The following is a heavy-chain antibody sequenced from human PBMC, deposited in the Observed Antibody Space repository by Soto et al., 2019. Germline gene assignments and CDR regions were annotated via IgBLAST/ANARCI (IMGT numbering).Heavy chain of an antibody. CDR3: AAGYTTGPDAFDI. Sequence: GESLKICCTGIGYHFADYWIGWVRQMPGKGLEWMGMIFPGDSDTKNSPSLQGQITMSVDKSDSSAYLQWRSLKASDTAMYYRAAGYTTGPDAFDIWGQGTMVTVSS. D-gene: IGHD1-1*01. J-gene: IGHJ3*02. CDR1: GYHFADYW. CDR2: IFPGDSDT. V-gene: IGHV5-51*01.